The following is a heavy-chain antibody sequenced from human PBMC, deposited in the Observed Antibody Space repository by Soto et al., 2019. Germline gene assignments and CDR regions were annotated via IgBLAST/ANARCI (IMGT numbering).Heavy chain of an antibody. J-gene: IGHJ3*02. CDR2: INHSGST. Sequence: QAQLQQWGAGLLKPSETLSLTCAVSGGSFSGYYWSWIRQPPGKGLEWIGEINHSGSTDYNPSLKSLVTISVDTSKKQISLKVSSVTAADTAVYYCAGETSDYDILTAPTTFDIWGQGTMVTVSS. V-gene: IGHV4-34*02. D-gene: IGHD3-9*01. CDR1: GGSFSGYY. CDR3: AGETSDYDILTAPTTFDI.